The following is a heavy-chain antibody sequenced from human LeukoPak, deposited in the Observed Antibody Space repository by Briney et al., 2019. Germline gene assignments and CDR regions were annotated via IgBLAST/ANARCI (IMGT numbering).Heavy chain of an antibody. D-gene: IGHD5-24*01. CDR3: ARDRIGSRDGYNRLDY. J-gene: IGHJ4*02. CDR1: GFTFSNYG. CDR2: IWYDGSNK. Sequence: GGSLRLSCAASGFTFSNYGMHWVRQAPGKGLEWVAVIWYDGSNKYYADSVKGRFTISRDNSKNTLYLQMNSLRAEDTAVYYCARDRIGSRDGYNRLDYWGRGTLVTVSS. V-gene: IGHV3-33*08.